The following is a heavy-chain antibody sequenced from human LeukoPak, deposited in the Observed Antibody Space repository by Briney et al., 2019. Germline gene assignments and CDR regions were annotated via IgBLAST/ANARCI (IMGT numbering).Heavy chain of an antibody. CDR1: GGTFSSYA. CDR2: IIPIFGTA. Sequence: ASVKVSCKASGGTFSSYAISRVRQAPGQGLEWMGGIIPIFGTANYAQKFQGRVTITADESTSTAYMELSSLRSEDTAVYYCARFLEAAGWDNWFDPWGQGTLVTVSS. V-gene: IGHV1-69*13. D-gene: IGHD6-13*01. J-gene: IGHJ5*02. CDR3: ARFLEAAGWDNWFDP.